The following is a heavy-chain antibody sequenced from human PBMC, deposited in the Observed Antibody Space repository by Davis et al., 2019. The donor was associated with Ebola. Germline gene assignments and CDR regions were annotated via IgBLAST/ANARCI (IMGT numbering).Heavy chain of an antibody. D-gene: IGHD3-3*01. V-gene: IGHV3-48*02. CDR1: GFTFSSYS. CDR3: ARASRTGYDFWSGSHYYYYYMDV. J-gene: IGHJ6*03. Sequence: PGGSLRLSCAASGFTFSSYSMNWVRQAPGKGLEWVSYISSSSSTIYYADSVKGRFTISRDNAKNSLYLQMNSLRDEDTAVYYCARASRTGYDFWSGSHYYYYYMDVWGKGTTVTVSS. CDR2: ISSSSSTI.